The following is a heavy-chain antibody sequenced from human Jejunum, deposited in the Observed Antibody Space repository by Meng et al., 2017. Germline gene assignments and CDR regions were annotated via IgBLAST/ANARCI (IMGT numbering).Heavy chain of an antibody. J-gene: IGHJ4*02. CDR2: ITSSGGST. CDR3: ARGYSYGPDY. Sequence: EVQLLESGGGLVQPGGSLRLSCAASGFTFSSYAMSWVRQAPGKGLDWVSGITSSGGSTYYADFVKGRFTISRDNSKNTLFPQMNSLRADDTAVYYCARGYSYGPDYWGQGTLVTVSS. D-gene: IGHD5-18*01. V-gene: IGHV3-23*01. CDR1: GFTFSSYA.